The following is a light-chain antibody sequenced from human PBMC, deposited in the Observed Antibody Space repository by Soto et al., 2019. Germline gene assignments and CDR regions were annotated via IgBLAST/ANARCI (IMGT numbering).Light chain of an antibody. CDR3: MQGSHWPPIT. CDR1: HRLVHSDGNTY. J-gene: IGKJ5*01. CDR2: KVS. V-gene: IGKV2-30*02. Sequence: QASSISCRSSHRLVHSDGNTYLSWFHQRTGQSPRRLIYKVSNRDSGVPDRFSGSGSGTDYTLKISRVEAEDVGVYYCMQGSHWPPITFGQGTRLEI.